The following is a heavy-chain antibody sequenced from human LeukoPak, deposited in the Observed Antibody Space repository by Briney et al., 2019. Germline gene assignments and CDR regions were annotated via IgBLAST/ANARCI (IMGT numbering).Heavy chain of an antibody. D-gene: IGHD3-9*01. CDR2: ISYDGSNK. CDR1: GFTFSTYT. V-gene: IGHV3-30*04. J-gene: IGHJ6*02. Sequence: SVGSLRLSCAASGFTFSTYTMRCVRQAPGKRLDWVAVISYDGSNKYSADSVKGRFTISRDNSKNTLYLQMNSLRVEDAAVYYCARDRSPGAPRLDHMDVWGQGTTVTVSS. CDR3: ARDRSPGAPRLDHMDV.